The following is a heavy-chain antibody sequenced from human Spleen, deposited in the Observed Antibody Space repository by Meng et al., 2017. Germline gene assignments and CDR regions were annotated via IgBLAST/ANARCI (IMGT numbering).Heavy chain of an antibody. D-gene: IGHD3-16*01. CDR2: INHSGST. V-gene: IGHV4-34*01. J-gene: IGHJ3*02. CDR3: ARGVAGGLLSLGESRLAFDI. CDR1: GASISSHY. Sequence: GSLRLSCTVSGASISSHYWSWIRQPPGKGLEWIGEINHSGSTNYNSSLKSRVTISVDTSKNQFSLNLSSVTAADTAVYYCARGVAGGLLSLGESRLAFDIWGHGTMVTVSS.